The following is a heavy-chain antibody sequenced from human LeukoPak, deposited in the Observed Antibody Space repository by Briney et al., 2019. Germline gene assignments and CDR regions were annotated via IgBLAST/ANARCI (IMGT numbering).Heavy chain of an antibody. CDR3: AREQVVVGRGYYGMDV. D-gene: IGHD2-2*01. CDR2: INTDGGST. Sequence: GGSLRLSCAASGFTFGSYWMHWVRQAPGKGLVWVSRINTDGGSTTYADSVKGRFTISRDNAKNTLYLQMNSLRVDDTAVYYCAREQVVVGRGYYGMDVWGQGTTVTVSS. J-gene: IGHJ6*02. CDR1: GFTFGSYW. V-gene: IGHV3-74*01.